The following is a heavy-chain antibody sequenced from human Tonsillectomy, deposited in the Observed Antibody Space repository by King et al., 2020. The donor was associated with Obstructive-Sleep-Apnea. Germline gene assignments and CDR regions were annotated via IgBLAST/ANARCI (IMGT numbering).Heavy chain of an antibody. CDR1: GGTISSGGYY. V-gene: IGHV4-31*03. CDR3: ARVGTYYYGSGSYAPFDY. D-gene: IGHD3-10*01. J-gene: IGHJ4*02. CDR2: IYYSGST. Sequence: QLQESGPGLVKPSQTLSLTCTVSGGTISSGGYYWSRIRQHPGKGLEWIGYIYYSGSTYYNPSLKSRVTISVDTSKNQFSLKLSSVTAADTAVYYCARVGTYYYGSGSYAPFDYWGQGTLVTVSS.